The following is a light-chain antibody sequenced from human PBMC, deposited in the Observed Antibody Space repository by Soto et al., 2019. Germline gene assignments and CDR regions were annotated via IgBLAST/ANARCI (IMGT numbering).Light chain of an antibody. Sequence: EIVLTQSPGTLSLSPGERATLSCRASQSIISSYFAWYQQKPGQTPRLLIYGASRRATGIPDRFSGSGSGTDFTLTISRLEPEDFAVYYCQHYGSSPWTFGQGTKVDI. CDR2: GAS. CDR1: QSIISSY. J-gene: IGKJ1*01. V-gene: IGKV3-20*01. CDR3: QHYGSSPWT.